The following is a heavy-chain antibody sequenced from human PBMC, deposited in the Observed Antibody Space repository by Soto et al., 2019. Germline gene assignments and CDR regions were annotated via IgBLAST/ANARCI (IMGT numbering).Heavy chain of an antibody. V-gene: IGHV4-39*07. CDR3: ARDRGYNWNEEDYYYGMDV. D-gene: IGHD1-1*01. J-gene: IGHJ6*02. CDR1: GGSISSGAYY. CDR2: VCYSGGT. Sequence: PSETLSLTCTVSGGSISSGAYYRGWIRQSPGKGLEWIGSVCYSGGTYYTPSLKSRVTISVDTSKNQFSLKLSSVTAADTAVYYCARDRGYNWNEEDYYYGMDVWGQGTTVTVSS.